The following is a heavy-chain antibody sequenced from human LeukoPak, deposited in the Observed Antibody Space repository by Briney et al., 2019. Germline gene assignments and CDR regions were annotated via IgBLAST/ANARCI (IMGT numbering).Heavy chain of an antibody. Sequence: GGSLRLSCAASGFTFSAYTMHWVRQAPGKGLEWVAVISSDGSNKYYPNSVKGRFTISRDNSRNTLYLQMNSLRTEDTAVFYCARAESSGWYEGLDYWGQGTLVTVSS. CDR1: GFTFSAYT. CDR2: ISSDGSNK. J-gene: IGHJ4*02. CDR3: ARAESSGWYEGLDY. V-gene: IGHV3-30-3*01. D-gene: IGHD6-19*01.